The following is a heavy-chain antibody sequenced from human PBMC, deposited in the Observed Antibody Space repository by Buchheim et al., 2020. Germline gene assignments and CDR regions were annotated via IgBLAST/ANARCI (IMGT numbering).Heavy chain of an antibody. Sequence: QVQLVESGGGVVQPGRSLRLSCAASGFTFSSYGMHWVRQAPGKGLEWVAVISYDGSNKYYADSVKGRFTISRDNSKNTLYLQMNSLGAENTAVYYCAKSRPKAVAGPFDYWGQRTL. CDR3: AKSRPKAVAGPFDY. CDR2: ISYDGSNK. V-gene: IGHV3-30*18. J-gene: IGHJ4*02. CDR1: GFTFSSYG. D-gene: IGHD6-19*01.